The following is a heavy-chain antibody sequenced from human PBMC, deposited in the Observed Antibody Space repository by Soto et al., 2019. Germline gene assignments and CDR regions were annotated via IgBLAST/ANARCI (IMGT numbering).Heavy chain of an antibody. Sequence: GGSLRLSCADSGFTFSYYDMSWIRQPQGKGLEWVSYISSSGSTMYYADSVKGRFTISRDNAKKSLSLQMNSLRAEDTAVYDCAGAKRGYCSRSSCSYYGMDVWGQGTTVTVSS. CDR3: AGAKRGYCSRSSCSYYGMDV. J-gene: IGHJ6*02. V-gene: IGHV3-11*01. CDR1: GFTFSYYD. CDR2: ISSSGSTM. D-gene: IGHD2-2*01.